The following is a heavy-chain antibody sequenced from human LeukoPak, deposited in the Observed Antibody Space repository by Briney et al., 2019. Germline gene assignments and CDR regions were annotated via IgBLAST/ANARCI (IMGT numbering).Heavy chain of an antibody. Sequence: PGGSLRLSCAASGFRFSSYSMNWVRQAPGKGLEWVSYISHTGSTMSYADSVKGRFTISRDNARNSLHLQMNSLRAEDTAVYYCARVPLLRYFDWLSPWGQGTLVTVSS. J-gene: IGHJ5*02. CDR3: ARVPLLRYFDWLSP. CDR1: GFRFSSYS. D-gene: IGHD3-9*01. V-gene: IGHV3-48*04. CDR2: ISHTGSTM.